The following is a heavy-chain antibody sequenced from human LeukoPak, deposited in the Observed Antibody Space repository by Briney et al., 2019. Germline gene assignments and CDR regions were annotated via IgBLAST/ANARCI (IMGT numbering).Heavy chain of an antibody. J-gene: IGHJ4*02. V-gene: IGHV2-5*08. CDR2: IYWDDEK. CDR3: VRAIVRGVLREFDY. CDR1: GISLSTRGMG. D-gene: IGHD3-10*01. Sequence: SGPALVQPTQTLTLTFTISGISLSTRGMGVAWIRQPPGKDLEWLAVIYWDDEKHYSPALKSRLTIIQDTSNNQAVLIMSNMDPVDTATYYCVRAIVRGVLREFDYWGQGTLVTVSS.